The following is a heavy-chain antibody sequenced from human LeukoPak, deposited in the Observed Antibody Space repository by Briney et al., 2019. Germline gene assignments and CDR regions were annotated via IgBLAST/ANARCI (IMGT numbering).Heavy chain of an antibody. CDR1: GFTFSSYS. Sequence: PGGSLRLSCAASGFTFSSYSMNWVRQAPGKGLKWVSYISSSSSTIYYADSVKGRFTISRDNAKNSLYLQMNSLRAEDTAVYYCARDGEGYCSSTSCYNYWGQGTLVTVSS. CDR2: ISSSSSTI. V-gene: IGHV3-48*01. CDR3: ARDGEGYCSSTSCYNY. J-gene: IGHJ4*02. D-gene: IGHD2-2*02.